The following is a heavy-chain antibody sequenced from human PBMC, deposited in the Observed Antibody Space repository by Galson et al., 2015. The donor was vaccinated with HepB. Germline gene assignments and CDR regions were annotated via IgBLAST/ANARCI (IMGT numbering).Heavy chain of an antibody. D-gene: IGHD3-16*01. CDR2: ISWNSGSL. CDR3: AKDMDSPLGSGPIDY. Sequence: SLRLSCAASGFTFGDYAMHWVRQAPGKGLEWVSGISWNSGSLGYADSVKGRFTISRDNAKNSLFLQMHSLTAEDTALYYCAKDMDSPLGSGPIDYWGQGTLVTVSS. J-gene: IGHJ4*02. V-gene: IGHV3-9*01. CDR1: GFTFGDYA.